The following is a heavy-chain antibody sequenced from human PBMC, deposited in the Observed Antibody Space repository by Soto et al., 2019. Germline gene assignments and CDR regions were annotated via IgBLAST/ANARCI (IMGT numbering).Heavy chain of an antibody. V-gene: IGHV3-30-3*01. J-gene: IGHJ5*02. CDR1: GFTFSSYA. CDR3: ARGQDIVVVVAATENSNWFDP. CDR2: ISYDGSNK. D-gene: IGHD2-15*01. Sequence: QVQLVESGGGVVQPGRSLRLSCAASGFTFSSYAMHWVRQAPGKGLEWVAVISYDGSNKYYADSVKGRFTISRDNSENTLYLQMNSLRAEDTAVYYCARGQDIVVVVAATENSNWFDPWGQGTLVTVSS.